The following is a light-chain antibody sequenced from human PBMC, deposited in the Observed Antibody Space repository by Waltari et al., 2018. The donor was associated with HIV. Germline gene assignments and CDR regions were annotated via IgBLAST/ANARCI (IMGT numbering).Light chain of an antibody. CDR3: SSYTSSSTYV. Sequence: QSALTQPASVSGSPGQSITISCTGTSSDVGGYKYVSWYQQHPGKAPKLMIYDASNRPSGVSNRFSGSKSGNTASLTISGLQAEDEADYYCSSYTSSSTYVFGTGTKVTVL. J-gene: IGLJ1*01. CDR2: DAS. V-gene: IGLV2-14*03. CDR1: SSDVGGYKY.